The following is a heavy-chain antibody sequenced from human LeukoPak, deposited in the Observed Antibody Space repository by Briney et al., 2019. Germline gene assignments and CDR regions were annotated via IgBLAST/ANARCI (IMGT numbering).Heavy chain of an antibody. D-gene: IGHD5/OR15-5a*01. CDR3: ARQVSDYYYYYIDV. J-gene: IGHJ6*03. CDR2: IYYSETT. V-gene: IGHV4-39*01. CDR1: GGSISSTAYY. Sequence: SETLSLTCTVSGGSISSTAYYWDWIRQPPGKGLEWIGSIYYSETTHYNSSLKSRVTISLDTSKNQFSLRLTSVTAAGTAVYYCARQVSDYYYYYIDVWGKGATVTVSS.